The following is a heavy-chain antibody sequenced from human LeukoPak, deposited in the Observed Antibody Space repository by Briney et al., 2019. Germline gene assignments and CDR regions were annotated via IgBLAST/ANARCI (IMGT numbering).Heavy chain of an antibody. CDR1: GYTFTSYD. CDR3: ARLYNSGWNNWFDP. D-gene: IGHD6-19*01. J-gene: IGHJ5*02. CDR2: MNPNSGNT. Sequence: GASVKVSCKASGYTFTSYDINWVRQATGQGLEWMGWMNPNSGNTGYAQEFQGRVTMTRNTSISTAYMELSSLRSEDTAVYYCARLYNSGWNNWFDPWGQGTLVTVSS. V-gene: IGHV1-8*01.